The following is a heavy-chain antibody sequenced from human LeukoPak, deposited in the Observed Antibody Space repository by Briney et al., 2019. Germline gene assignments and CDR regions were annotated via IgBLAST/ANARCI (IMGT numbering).Heavy chain of an antibody. CDR1: GFTFSSYS. CDR2: IRSSSSYI. J-gene: IGHJ4*02. CDR3: ARDGGYSLDYFDY. V-gene: IGHV3-21*01. D-gene: IGHD3-22*01. Sequence: GGSLRLSCAASGFTFSSYSMNWVRQAPGKGLEWVSSIRSSSSYIYYADSMKGRFTIPRDNAKNSLYLQMNSLRAEDTAVYYCARDGGYSLDYFDYWGQGTLVTVSS.